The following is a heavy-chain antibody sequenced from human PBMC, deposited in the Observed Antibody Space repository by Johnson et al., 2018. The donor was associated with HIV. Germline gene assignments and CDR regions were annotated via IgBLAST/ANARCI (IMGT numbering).Heavy chain of an antibody. J-gene: IGHJ3*02. D-gene: IGHD2-15*01. CDR2: ISYDGSNK. CDR1: GFTFSSYA. CDR3: TGRDLLRAFDI. Sequence: QVQLVESGGGVVQPGRSLRLSCAASGFTFSSYAMHWVRQAPGKGLEWVAVISYDGSNKYYADSVKGRLTISRDNGNNSLYLQMNSLRAEDAAVYYCTGRDLLRAFDIWGQGTMVTVSS. V-gene: IGHV3-30*04.